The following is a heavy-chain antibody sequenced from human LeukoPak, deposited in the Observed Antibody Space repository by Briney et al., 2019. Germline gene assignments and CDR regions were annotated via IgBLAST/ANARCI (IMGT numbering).Heavy chain of an antibody. V-gene: IGHV3-7*04. CDR3: ARDRLDSDY. J-gene: IGHJ4*02. Sequence: GGSLRLSCAASGXTFSSYWMSWVRQAPGKGLEWVANIKQDGSEKYYVDSVKGRFTISRDNAEDSLYLQMNSLRAEDTAVYYCARDRLDSDYWGQGTLVTVSS. CDR1: GXTFSSYW. CDR2: IKQDGSEK.